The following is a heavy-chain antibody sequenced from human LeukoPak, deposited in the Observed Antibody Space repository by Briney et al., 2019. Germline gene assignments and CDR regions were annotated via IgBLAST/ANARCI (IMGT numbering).Heavy chain of an antibody. Sequence: ASETLSLTCTVSGGSISSYYWSWIRQPPGKGLEWIGYIYYSGSTNYNPSLKSRVTMSVDTSKNQFSLKLSSVTAADTAVYYCAGHPAPGIAGYWGQGTLVTVSS. CDR3: AGHPAPGIAGY. CDR1: GGSISSYY. V-gene: IGHV4-59*08. CDR2: IYYSGST. D-gene: IGHD2-21*01. J-gene: IGHJ4*02.